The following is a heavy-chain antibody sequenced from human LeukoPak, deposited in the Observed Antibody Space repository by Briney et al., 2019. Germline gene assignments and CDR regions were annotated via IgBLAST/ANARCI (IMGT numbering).Heavy chain of an antibody. CDR1: GYTFTGYY. CDR2: INPGGRST. J-gene: IGHJ4*02. V-gene: IGHV1-46*01. CDR3: ARDGGGVSAPGGY. Sequence: ASVKVSCKASGYTFTGYYMHWVRQAPGQGLEWMGIINPGGRSTTYAQKFQGRVTLTRDTSTSTVYMELSSLRSEDTAVYYCARDGGGVSAPGGYWGQGTLVTVSS. D-gene: IGHD3-16*01.